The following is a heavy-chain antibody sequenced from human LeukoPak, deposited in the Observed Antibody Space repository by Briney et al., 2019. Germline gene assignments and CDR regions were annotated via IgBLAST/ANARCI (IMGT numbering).Heavy chain of an antibody. CDR3: ARGVVLRHYYYMDV. CDR2: VIPIFGTA. D-gene: IGHD5-12*01. Sequence: ASVKVSCKASGGTFSTYAISWVRQAPGQGLEWMGGVIPIFGTANYAQKFQGRVTITADESTSTAYMELSSLRSEDTAVYYCARGVVLRHYYYMDVWGKGTTVTVSS. V-gene: IGHV1-69*13. J-gene: IGHJ6*03. CDR1: GGTFSTYA.